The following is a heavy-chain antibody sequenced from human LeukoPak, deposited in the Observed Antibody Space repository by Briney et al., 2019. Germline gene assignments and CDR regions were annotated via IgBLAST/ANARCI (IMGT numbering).Heavy chain of an antibody. CDR2: ISYDGRNK. CDR3: AKRSQEWANDAFDI. D-gene: IGHD1-26*01. Sequence: GGSLRLSCAASGFTFGSYGMHWVRQAPGKGLEWVAVISYDGRNKYYADSVKGRFTISRDNSKNTLYLQMNSLRAEDTAVYYCAKRSQEWANDAFDIWGQGTMVTVSS. CDR1: GFTFGSYG. V-gene: IGHV3-30*18. J-gene: IGHJ3*02.